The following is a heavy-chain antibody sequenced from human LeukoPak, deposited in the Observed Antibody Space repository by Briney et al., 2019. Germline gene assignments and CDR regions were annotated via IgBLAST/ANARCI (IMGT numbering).Heavy chain of an antibody. V-gene: IGHV3-48*03. CDR1: GFTFSSYE. Sequence: GGSLRLSCGASGFTFSSYEMNWVRQAPGKGLEWVSYISSGGSAIYYADSVKGRFTISRDNAKNSLYLQMNSLRAEDTAVYYCARDIAVAGQGGGFDPWGQGTLVTVSS. D-gene: IGHD6-19*01. CDR3: ARDIAVAGQGGGFDP. CDR2: ISSGGSAI. J-gene: IGHJ5*02.